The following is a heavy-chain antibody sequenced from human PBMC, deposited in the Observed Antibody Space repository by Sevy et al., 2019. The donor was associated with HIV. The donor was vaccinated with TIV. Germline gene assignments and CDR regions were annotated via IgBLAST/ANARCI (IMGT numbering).Heavy chain of an antibody. CDR1: GYTFSGYY. CDR3: ARGGESLPYCGGDCYPDY. Sequence: ASVKVSCKPSGYTFSGYYIHWVRQAPGQGLEWMGWINPKSGGTNYAQKFQGRVTMTRDTSISTAYMELSRLRSYDTAVYYCARGGESLPYCGGDCYPDYWGQGTLVTVSS. V-gene: IGHV1-2*02. D-gene: IGHD2-21*02. J-gene: IGHJ4*02. CDR2: INPKSGGT.